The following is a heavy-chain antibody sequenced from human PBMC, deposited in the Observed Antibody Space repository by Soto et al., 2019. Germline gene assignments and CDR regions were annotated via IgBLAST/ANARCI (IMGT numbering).Heavy chain of an antibody. CDR3: ARTYYQWEALHYFDF. V-gene: IGHV1-69*01. Sequence: QVQLVQSGAEVKKPGSSVKVSCTASGGTFSRYGFTWVRQAPGQGFQWMGGIIPIFGTTHYEQNFQGRLSITADESTSTVYMELSSLRSDHTAIYFCARTYYQWEALHYFDFWGQGTLVTVSS. J-gene: IGHJ4*02. CDR2: IIPIFGTT. D-gene: IGHD1-26*01. CDR1: GGTFSRYG.